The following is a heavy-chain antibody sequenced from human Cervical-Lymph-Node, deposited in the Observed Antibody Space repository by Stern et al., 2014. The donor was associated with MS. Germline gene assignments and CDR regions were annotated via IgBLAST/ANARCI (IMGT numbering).Heavy chain of an antibody. CDR3: ARERQQYCNSEGCSYWYFDL. J-gene: IGHJ2*01. CDR2: IYHCGPS. V-gene: IGHV4-4*02. D-gene: IGHD2/OR15-2a*01. CDR1: GGSVSSTNW. Sequence: QVQLQESGPGLVKPSGTLSLTCAVSGGSVSSTNWWSWVRQSPGKRLAWIGHIYHCGPSNNRPSPRSRITIPLDNSTNNLPLHLTAVTAADTAVYYCARERQQYCNSEGCSYWYFDLWGRGTLVTVSS.